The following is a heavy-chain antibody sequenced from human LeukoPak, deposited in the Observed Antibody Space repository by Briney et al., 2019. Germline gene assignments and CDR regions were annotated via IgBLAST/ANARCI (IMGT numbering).Heavy chain of an antibody. CDR2: INPNSGGT. J-gene: IGHJ4*02. CDR3: VGEWYDILTGYLPFGY. D-gene: IGHD3-9*01. CDR1: GYTFTGYY. V-gene: IGHV1-2*06. Sequence: ASVKVSCKASGYTFTGYYMHWVRQAPGQGLEWMGRINPNSGGTNYAQKFQGRVTMTRDTSINTAYMELSRLRSDDTAVYYCVGEWYDILTGYLPFGYWGQGTLVTVSS.